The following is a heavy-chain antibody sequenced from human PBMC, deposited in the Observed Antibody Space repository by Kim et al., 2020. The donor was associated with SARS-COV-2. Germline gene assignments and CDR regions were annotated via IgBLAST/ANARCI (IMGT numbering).Heavy chain of an antibody. CDR3: ASDTVGFGELLYAPYYYYGMDV. D-gene: IGHD3-10*01. V-gene: IGHV3-48*02. Sequence: GGSLRLSCAASGFTFSSYSMNWVRQAPGKGLEWVSYISSSSSTIYYADSVKGRFTISRDNAKNSLYLQMNSLRDEDTAVYYCASDTVGFGELLYAPYYYYGMDVWRQGTTVPVS. J-gene: IGHJ6*02. CDR1: GFTFSSYS. CDR2: ISSSSSTI.